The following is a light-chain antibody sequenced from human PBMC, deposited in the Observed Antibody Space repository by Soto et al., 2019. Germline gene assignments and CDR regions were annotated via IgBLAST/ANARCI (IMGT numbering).Light chain of an antibody. CDR1: QSVSSY. J-gene: IGKJ1*01. CDR2: DAS. CDR3: QQRSNWLRT. Sequence: IVSEECRAGLAFCSGWRATLSYRASQSVSSYLAWYQQKPGQAPRLLIYDASNRATGIPARFSGSGSVTDFTLPIRSLEPGDFAVDDCQQRSNWLRTFVQGTKVDIK. V-gene: IGKV3-11*01.